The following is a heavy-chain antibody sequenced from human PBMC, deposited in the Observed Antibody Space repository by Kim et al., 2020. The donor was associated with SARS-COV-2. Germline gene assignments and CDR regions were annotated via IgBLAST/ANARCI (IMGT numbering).Heavy chain of an antibody. D-gene: IGHD2-15*01. V-gene: IGHV3-13*01. CDR3: ARGYCSGGSCSYYYFDY. Sequence: KGRFTHSRENAKNSLYLQMNSLRAGDTAVYYCARGYCSGGSCSYYYFDYWGQGTLVTVSS. J-gene: IGHJ4*02.